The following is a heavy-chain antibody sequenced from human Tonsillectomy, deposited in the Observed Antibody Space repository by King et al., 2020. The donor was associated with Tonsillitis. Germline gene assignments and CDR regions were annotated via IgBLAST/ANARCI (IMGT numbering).Heavy chain of an antibody. CDR1: GFTFSSYS. J-gene: IGHJ4*02. Sequence: QLVQSGGGLVKPGGSLRLSCAASGFTFSSYSMNWVRQAPGKGLEWVSSISSGSNYIYYADSVKGRFTISRDNAKNSLYLQMNSLRAEDTDVYYCARDDHYGDYEFGSWGQGTLVTVSS. V-gene: IGHV3-21*01. D-gene: IGHD4-17*01. CDR3: ARDDHYGDYEFGS. CDR2: ISSGSNYI.